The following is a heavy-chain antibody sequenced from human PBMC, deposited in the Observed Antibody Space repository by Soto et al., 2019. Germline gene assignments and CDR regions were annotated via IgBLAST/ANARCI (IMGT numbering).Heavy chain of an antibody. J-gene: IGHJ3*01. CDR1: GFSLSTSRVG. V-gene: IGHV2-5*02. D-gene: IGHD3-16*01. CDR2: IYWDDDK. CDR3: AHSLGVITFGGVMSDAFDF. Sequence: QITLKESGPTLVKPTQTLTLTCTFSGFSLSTSRVGVGWIRQPPGKALEWLALIYWDDDKRYSPSLKSRLTITKDTSKIQVVLTMTNMDPVDTATYYCAHSLGVITFGGVMSDAFDFWGQGTMVTVSS.